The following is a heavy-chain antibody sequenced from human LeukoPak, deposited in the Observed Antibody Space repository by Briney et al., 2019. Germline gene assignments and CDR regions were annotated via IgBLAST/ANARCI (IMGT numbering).Heavy chain of an antibody. Sequence: GASVKVSCKASGYTFTGYYMHWVRRAAGQGLEWMGWINPNSGGTNYAQNFQGRVTMTRDTSISTAYMELSRLRSDDTAVYYCARALIGVVVLWGEGTLVTVSS. CDR3: ARALIGVVVL. CDR1: GYTFTGYY. V-gene: IGHV1-2*02. D-gene: IGHD3-3*01. CDR2: INPNSGGT. J-gene: IGHJ4*02.